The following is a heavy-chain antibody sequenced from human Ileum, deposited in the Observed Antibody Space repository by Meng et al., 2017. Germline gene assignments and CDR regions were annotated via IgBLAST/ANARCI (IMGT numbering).Heavy chain of an antibody. V-gene: IGHV3-30*01. CDR2: ISYDGSNK. D-gene: IGHD2-21*02. J-gene: IGHJ4*02. CDR3: ARDGETYCGGDCYPQYYFDY. Sequence: GESLKISCAASGFTFSSYAMHWVRQAPGKGLEWVAVISYDGSNKYYADSVKCRFTISRDNSKNTLYLQMNSLRAEDTAVYYCARDGETYCGGDCYPQYYFDYWGQGTLVTVSS. CDR1: GFTFSSYA.